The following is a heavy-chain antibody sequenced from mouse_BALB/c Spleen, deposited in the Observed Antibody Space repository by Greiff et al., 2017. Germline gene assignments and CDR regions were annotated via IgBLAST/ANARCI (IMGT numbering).Heavy chain of an antibody. V-gene: IGHV1S29*02. Sequence: EVQLQESGPELVKPGASVKISCKASGYTFTDYNMHWVKQSHGKSLEWIGYIYPYNGGTGYNQKFKSKATLTVDNSSSTAYMELRSLTSEDSAVYYCARFPRGYGSSYWYFDVWGAGTTVTVSS. D-gene: IGHD1-1*01. CDR2: IYPYNGGT. CDR3: ARFPRGYGSSYWYFDV. CDR1: GYTFTDYN. J-gene: IGHJ1*01.